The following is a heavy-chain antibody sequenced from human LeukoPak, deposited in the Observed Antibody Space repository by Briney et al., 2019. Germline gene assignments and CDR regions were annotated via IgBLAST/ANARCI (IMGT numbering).Heavy chain of an antibody. D-gene: IGHD6-19*01. Sequence: SGTLSLTCAVSGYSISSGYYWGWIRQPPGKGLEWIGYIYYSGSTNYNPSLKSRVTISVDTSKNQFSLKLSSVTAADTAVYYCARDEAIAVAGYYYYGMDVWGKGTTVTVSS. CDR2: IYYSGST. V-gene: IGHV4-38-2*02. J-gene: IGHJ6*04. CDR1: GYSISSGYY. CDR3: ARDEAIAVAGYYYYGMDV.